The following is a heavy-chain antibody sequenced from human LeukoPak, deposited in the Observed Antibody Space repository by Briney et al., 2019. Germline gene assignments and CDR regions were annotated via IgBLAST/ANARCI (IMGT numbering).Heavy chain of an antibody. CDR1: EFSVGSNY. J-gene: IGHJ4*02. CDR2: ISSSGSYI. D-gene: IGHD3-10*01. CDR3: AKEAYGSGEKMADY. V-gene: IGHV3-21*01. Sequence: GGSLRLSCAASEFSVGSNYMTWVRQAPGKGLEWVSSISSSGSYIYYADSVKGRFTISRNNAKNSLYLQMNSLRAEDTAVYYCAKEAYGSGEKMADYWGQGTLVTVSS.